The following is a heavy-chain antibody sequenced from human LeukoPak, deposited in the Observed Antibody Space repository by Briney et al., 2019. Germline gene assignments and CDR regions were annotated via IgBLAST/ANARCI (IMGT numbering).Heavy chain of an antibody. J-gene: IGHJ6*02. D-gene: IGHD4-11*01. CDR1: GFTFSSYA. Sequence: GGSLRLSCAASGFTFSSYAMHWVRQAPGKGLEWVSYISSSSSYTNYADSVKGRFTISRDNAKNSLYLQMNSLRAEDTAVYYCARAPHYSNYGPYYYGMDVWGQGTTVTVSS. V-gene: IGHV3-21*05. CDR3: ARAPHYSNYGPYYYGMDV. CDR2: ISSSSSYT.